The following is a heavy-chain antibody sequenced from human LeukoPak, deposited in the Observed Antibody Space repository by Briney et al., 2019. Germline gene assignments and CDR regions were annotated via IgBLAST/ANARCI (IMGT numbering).Heavy chain of an antibody. D-gene: IGHD6-25*01. CDR2: IRYDGSNK. CDR1: GFTFTTYG. V-gene: IGHV3-30*02. Sequence: GGSLRLSCVVSGFTFTTYGMHWVRQAPGKGLEWVAFIRYDGSNKYYADSVKGRFTISRDNSKNTLYLQMNSLRAEDTAVYYCAKDRGRPKPYYFDYWGQGTLVTVSS. J-gene: IGHJ4*02. CDR3: AKDRGRPKPYYFDY.